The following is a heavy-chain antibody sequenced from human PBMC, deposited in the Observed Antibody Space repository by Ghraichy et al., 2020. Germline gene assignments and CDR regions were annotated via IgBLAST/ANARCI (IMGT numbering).Heavy chain of an antibody. CDR1: GFTFSSYA. V-gene: IGHV3-23*01. J-gene: IGHJ6*03. D-gene: IGHD3-3*01. CDR2: ISGSGGST. CDR3: AKVEVLGYDFWSGYYFADYYYYMDV. Sequence: GESLNISCAASGFTFSSYAMSWVRQAPGKGLEWVSAISGSGGSTYYADSVKGRFTISRDNSKNTLYLQMNSLRAEDTAVYYCAKVEVLGYDFWSGYYFADYYYYMDVWVKGTTVTVSS.